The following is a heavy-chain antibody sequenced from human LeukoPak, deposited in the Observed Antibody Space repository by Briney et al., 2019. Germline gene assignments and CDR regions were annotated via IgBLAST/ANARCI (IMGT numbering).Heavy chain of an antibody. CDR3: ATLPIGYCGSTSCYSPFDY. D-gene: IGHD2-2*01. CDR2: IWYDGSNK. V-gene: IGHV3-33*01. Sequence: SGGSLRLSCAASGFTFSSYGMHWVRQAPGKGLEWVAVIWYDGSNKYYADSVKGRFTISRDNSKNTLYLQMNSLRAEDTAVYYCATLPIGYCGSTSCYSPFDYWGQGTLVTVSS. CDR1: GFTFSSYG. J-gene: IGHJ4*02.